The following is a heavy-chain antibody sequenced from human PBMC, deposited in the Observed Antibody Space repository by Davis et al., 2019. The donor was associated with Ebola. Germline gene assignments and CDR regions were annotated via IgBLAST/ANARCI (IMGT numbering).Heavy chain of an antibody. CDR1: GESFSNYY. Sequence: PSETLSLTCVVYGESFSNYYWSWVRQPPGKGLEWIGEISHIGNINYNPSLKSRVTMSLDTSKSQFSLMLSSVTAADTAVYYCARGRRHYLSPYTSRWFDPWGQGTLVTVSS. CDR3: ARGRRHYLSPYTSRWFDP. J-gene: IGHJ5*02. CDR2: ISHIGNI. V-gene: IGHV4-34*01. D-gene: IGHD2-2*01.